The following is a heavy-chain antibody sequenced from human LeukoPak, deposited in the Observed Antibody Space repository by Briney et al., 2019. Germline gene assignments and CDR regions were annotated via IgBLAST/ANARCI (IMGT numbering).Heavy chain of an antibody. D-gene: IGHD5-24*01. J-gene: IGHJ4*02. Sequence: GGSLRLSCAASGFTFSSYTMRWVREAPGKGLEWVSSISISINYIDQADSVQGRFTISRDDAQNSVYLQMNSLKDEDTAVYYCARSRTSTPYDNNLNFWGQGTLVIVSS. CDR2: ISISINYI. CDR1: GFTFSSYT. CDR3: ARSRTSTPYDNNLNF. V-gene: IGHV3-21*01.